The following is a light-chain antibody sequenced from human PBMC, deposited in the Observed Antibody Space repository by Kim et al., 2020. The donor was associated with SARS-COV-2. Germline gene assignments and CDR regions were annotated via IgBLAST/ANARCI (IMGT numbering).Light chain of an antibody. CDR1: SLRAFY. J-gene: IGLJ1*01. CDR2: GKN. V-gene: IGLV3-19*01. Sequence: SSELTQDPAVSVALGQTVRITCQGDSLRAFYASWYQQKPAQAPLLVIYGKNNRPSGIPDRFSGSTSGNTATLTITGAQAEDEADYYCNSRDSTINHLVFG. CDR3: NSRDSTINHLV.